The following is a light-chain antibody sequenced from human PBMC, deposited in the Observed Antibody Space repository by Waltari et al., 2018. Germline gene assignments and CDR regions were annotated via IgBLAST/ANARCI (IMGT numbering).Light chain of an antibody. Sequence: QSALTQPASVSGSPGQSITISCTGTSSDVGGYNYVSWYQQHPGKAPKVMNYDVSKRPSGVSNRFSGSKSGNTASLTISGLQAEDEADYYCSSYTSSSTWVFGGGTKLTVL. J-gene: IGLJ3*02. CDR2: DVS. V-gene: IGLV2-14*01. CDR3: SSYTSSSTWV. CDR1: SSDVGGYNY.